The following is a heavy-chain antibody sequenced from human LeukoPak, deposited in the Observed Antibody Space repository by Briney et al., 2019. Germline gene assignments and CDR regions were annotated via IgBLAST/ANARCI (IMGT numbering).Heavy chain of an antibody. V-gene: IGHV1-8*01. Sequence: GASVKVSCKASGYTFTSYDINWVQQATGQGLEWMGWMNPNSGNTGYAQKFQGRVTMTRDTSTSTVYMELSSLRSEDTAVYYCARGGYYDILTGYYKDWGQGTLVTVSS. J-gene: IGHJ4*02. D-gene: IGHD3-9*01. CDR1: GYTFTSYD. CDR2: MNPNSGNT. CDR3: ARGGYYDILTGYYKD.